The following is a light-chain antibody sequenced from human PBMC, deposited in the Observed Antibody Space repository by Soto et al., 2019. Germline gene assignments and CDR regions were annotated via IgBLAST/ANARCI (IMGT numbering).Light chain of an antibody. Sequence: QSALTQPPSASGSPGQSVTISCTGTSSDVGGYNFVSWYQHHPGKAPRLMIYDVSKRPSGVPDRFSGSKSGNTASLTVSGLQPEDGAGYYCSSYAGNNNLLFGGGTKLTVL. CDR1: SSDVGGYNF. J-gene: IGLJ2*01. CDR3: SSYAGNNNLL. CDR2: DVS. V-gene: IGLV2-8*01.